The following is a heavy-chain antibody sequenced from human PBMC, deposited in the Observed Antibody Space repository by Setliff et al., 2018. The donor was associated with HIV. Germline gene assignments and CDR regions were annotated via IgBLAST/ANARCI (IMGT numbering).Heavy chain of an antibody. CDR2: MSTGGDIK. D-gene: IGHD1-26*01. J-gene: IGHJ4*02. V-gene: IGHV3-30-3*01. CDR3: VRDPIEGYPDYFDY. CDR1: GFTFSSYV. Sequence: GGSLRLSCAATGFTFSSYVLHWVRQAPGKGLEWVAVMSTGGDIKIYADSVKGRFTISRDNSKNTLFLQMNSLRPEDTATYYCVRDPIEGYPDYFDYWGQGTRVTVSS.